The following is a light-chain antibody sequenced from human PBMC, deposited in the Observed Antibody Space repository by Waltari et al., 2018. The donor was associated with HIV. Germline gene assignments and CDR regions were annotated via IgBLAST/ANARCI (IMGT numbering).Light chain of an antibody. J-gene: IGLJ2*01. CDR2: DVF. Sequence: QSALTQPASVSGSHGQSITISCTGTSSDIGAYESVSWYRQHPDKAPQLLIYDVFYRPSGVSHRFSGSKSGNTASLTISGLQAEDEAVYSCSSYTTTNTIIFGGGTKLTVL. CDR3: SSYTTTNTII. V-gene: IGLV2-14*03. CDR1: SSDIGAYES.